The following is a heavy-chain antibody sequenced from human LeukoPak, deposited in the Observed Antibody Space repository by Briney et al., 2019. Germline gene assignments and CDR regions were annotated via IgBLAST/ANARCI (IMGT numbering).Heavy chain of an antibody. CDR1: GFTFSSYW. CDR3: ASDNYYDSSGYYF. V-gene: IGHV3-74*01. J-gene: IGHJ4*02. Sequence: GGSLRLSCAASGFTFSSYWMHWVRQAPGKGLVWVSRINSDGSSTIYADSVKGRFTISRDNAKNTLYLQMNSLRAEDTAVYYCASDNYYDSSGYYFWGQGTLVTVSS. D-gene: IGHD3-22*01. CDR2: INSDGSST.